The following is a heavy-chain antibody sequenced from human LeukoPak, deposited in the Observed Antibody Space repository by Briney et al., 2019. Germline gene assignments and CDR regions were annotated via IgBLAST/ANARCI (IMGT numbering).Heavy chain of an antibody. V-gene: IGHV4-59*08. Sequence: PSETLSLTCTVSGASVSSYGWSWIRQPPGKGLEWIGYIYYSGSTYYNPSLKSRVTISVDTSKNQFSLKLNSVTAADTAVYYCARHYGPWGQGTLVTVSS. J-gene: IGHJ5*02. CDR2: IYYSGST. CDR1: GASVSSYG. D-gene: IGHD3-10*01. CDR3: ARHYGP.